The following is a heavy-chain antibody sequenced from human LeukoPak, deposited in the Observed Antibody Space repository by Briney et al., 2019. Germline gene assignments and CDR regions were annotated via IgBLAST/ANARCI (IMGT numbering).Heavy chain of an antibody. D-gene: IGHD6-19*01. V-gene: IGHV1-18*01. CDR3: AREGWGTYSSGPYYFDY. Sequence: ASWKFSGKASGYTFTSKGIGWVRQAPGQGNEWMGWINGYNGNTKYAQKLQGRVTMTTDTSTTTAYMELRSLRSDDTAVYYCAREGWGTYSSGPYYFDYWGQGTLITVSS. CDR2: INGYNGNT. J-gene: IGHJ4*02. CDR1: GYTFTSKG.